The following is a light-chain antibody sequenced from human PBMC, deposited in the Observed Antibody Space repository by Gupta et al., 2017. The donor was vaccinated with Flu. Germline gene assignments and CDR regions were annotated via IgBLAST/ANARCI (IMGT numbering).Light chain of an antibody. CDR2: DNN. V-gene: IGLV1-51*01. Sequence: QSVLTQPPSVSAAPGQKVTISCSGSSSNIGNNYVSWYQQLPGTAPKRRIYDNNKRPSGIPDRFSGSKSGTSATLGITGLQTGDEADYYCGTWDSSLSAVFGGGTNLTVL. J-gene: IGLJ2*01. CDR3: GTWDSSLSAV. CDR1: SSNIGNNY.